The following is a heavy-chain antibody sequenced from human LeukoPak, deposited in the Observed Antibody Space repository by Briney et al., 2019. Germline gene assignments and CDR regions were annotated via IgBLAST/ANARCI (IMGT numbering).Heavy chain of an antibody. Sequence: SGGSLRLSCAASGFTFSSYAMHWVRQAPGKGLEWVAVISYDGSNKYYAGSVKGRFTISRDNSKNTLYLQMNSLRAEDTAVYYCARVALMYSSSPLDYWGQGTLVTVSS. J-gene: IGHJ4*02. CDR1: GFTFSSYA. V-gene: IGHV3-30-3*01. CDR3: ARVALMYSSSPLDY. D-gene: IGHD6-6*01. CDR2: ISYDGSNK.